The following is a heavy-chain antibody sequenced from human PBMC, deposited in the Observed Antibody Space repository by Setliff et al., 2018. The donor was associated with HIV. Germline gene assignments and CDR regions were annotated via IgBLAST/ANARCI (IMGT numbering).Heavy chain of an antibody. Sequence: SETLSLTCTVSGDSISTYCWIWIRQPPGKGLEWIGNIYTSGSTNYNPSLKSRVTISVDTSKNHFSLRLNSVTAADTAVYFCARAPRYYRGWYIPEYFDNWGEGTLVTVSS. J-gene: IGHJ4*02. CDR3: ARAPRYYRGWYIPEYFDN. CDR1: GDSISTYC. D-gene: IGHD6-19*01. CDR2: IYTSGST. V-gene: IGHV4-4*09.